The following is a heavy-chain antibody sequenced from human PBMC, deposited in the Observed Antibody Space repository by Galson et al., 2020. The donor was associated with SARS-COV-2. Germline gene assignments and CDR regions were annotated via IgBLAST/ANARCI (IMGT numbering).Heavy chain of an antibody. CDR2: IYSSGSS. CDR1: GGSVTSGSYY. Sequence: SETLSLTCTVSGGSVTSGSYYWGWIRQPAGKGLEWIGRIYSSGSSTYNPSLKSRVTISVDTSNNQFSLKLTSVTAADTAVYYCVREDYYNSRMVWGQGTMVTVSS. V-gene: IGHV4-61*02. CDR3: VREDYYNSRMV. J-gene: IGHJ3*01. D-gene: IGHD3-22*01.